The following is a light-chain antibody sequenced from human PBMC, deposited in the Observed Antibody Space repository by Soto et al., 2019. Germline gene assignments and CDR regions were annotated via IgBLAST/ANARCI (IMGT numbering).Light chain of an antibody. CDR3: SSYTSSSTLGV. CDR2: EVS. Sequence: QSALTQPPSVSGSPGQSVTISCTGTSSDVGSYNRVSWYQQPPGTAPKLILYEVSNRPSGVPDRFSGSKSGNTASLTISGLQAEDEADYYCSSYTSSSTLGVFGTGTKVTVL. CDR1: SSDVGSYNR. J-gene: IGLJ1*01. V-gene: IGLV2-18*02.